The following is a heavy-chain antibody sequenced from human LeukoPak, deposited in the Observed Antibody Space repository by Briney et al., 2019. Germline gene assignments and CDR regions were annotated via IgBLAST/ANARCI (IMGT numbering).Heavy chain of an antibody. J-gene: IGHJ4*02. Sequence: GGSLRLSCAASGFTFSSYGMHWVRQAPGKGLEWVAVIWYDGSNKYYADSVKGRFTISRDNSKNTLYLQMNSLRAEDTAVYYCARDVTMDGYNGALDCWGQGTLVTVSS. CDR2: IWYDGSNK. V-gene: IGHV3-33*01. CDR3: ARDVTMDGYNGALDC. D-gene: IGHD5-24*01. CDR1: GFTFSSYG.